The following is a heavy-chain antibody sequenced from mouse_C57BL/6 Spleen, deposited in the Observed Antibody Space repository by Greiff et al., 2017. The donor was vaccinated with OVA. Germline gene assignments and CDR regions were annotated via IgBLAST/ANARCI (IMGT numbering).Heavy chain of an antibody. CDR1: GYTFTSYW. J-gene: IGHJ2*01. V-gene: IGHV1-55*01. Sequence: QVQLQQPGAELVKPGASVKLSCKASGYTFTSYWITWVKQRPGQGLEWIGDIYPGSGSTNYNEKFKSKATLTVDTSSSTAYLQLSSLTSEDSEVYYCARESDGYDAYFDDWGQGTTLTVSS. CDR3: ARESDGYDAYFDD. CDR2: IYPGSGST. D-gene: IGHD2-2*01.